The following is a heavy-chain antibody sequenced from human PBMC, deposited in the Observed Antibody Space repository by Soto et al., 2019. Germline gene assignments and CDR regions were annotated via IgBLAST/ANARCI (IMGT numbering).Heavy chain of an antibody. J-gene: IGHJ6*04. V-gene: IGHV1-24*01. CDR1: GYTLTELS. Sequence: ASVKVSCKVSGYTLTELSMHWVRQAPGKGLEWMGGFDPEDGETIYAQKFQGRVTMTEDTSTDTAYMELSSLRSEDTAVYYCAKDRYCTNGVCQTDWDVWGKGTTVTVSS. CDR3: AKDRYCTNGVCQTDWDV. D-gene: IGHD2-8*01. CDR2: FDPEDGET.